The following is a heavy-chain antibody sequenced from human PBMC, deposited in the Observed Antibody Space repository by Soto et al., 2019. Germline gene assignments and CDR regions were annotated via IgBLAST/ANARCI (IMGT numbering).Heavy chain of an antibody. CDR1: GGTFSKYS. CDR3: ASTSYCKGGSCYSRHYYGMDV. CDR2: ITPFVDTS. D-gene: IGHD2-21*01. V-gene: IGHV1-69*06. Sequence: QVRLVQSGAEVKKPGSSVKVSCKVSGGTFSKYSLSWVRQTPGQGLEWMGGITPFVDTSNYAQRFLGRVTITADKPPNTSFLEVRAIRSEDTPLFFCASTSYCKGGSCYSRHYYGMDVWGQGTTVTVSS. J-gene: IGHJ6*02.